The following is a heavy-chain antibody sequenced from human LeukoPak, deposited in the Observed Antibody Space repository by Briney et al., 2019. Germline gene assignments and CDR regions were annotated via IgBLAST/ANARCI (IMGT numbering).Heavy chain of an antibody. J-gene: IGHJ4*02. CDR1: GFTFTDVY. V-gene: IGHV3-11*04. Sequence: GGSLRLSCAASGFTFTDVYMSWIRQSPGKGLEWLAYISPNSADISYADSVKGRFTISRDNAKNSLYLQMNSLRAEDTAVYYCARSSRELGGYAPWELMPPFDYWGQGTLVTVSS. CDR2: ISPNSADI. CDR3: ARSSRELGGYAPWELMPPFDY. D-gene: IGHD1-7*01.